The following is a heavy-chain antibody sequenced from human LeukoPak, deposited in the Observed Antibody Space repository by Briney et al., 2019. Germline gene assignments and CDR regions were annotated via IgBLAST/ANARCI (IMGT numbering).Heavy chain of an antibody. CDR2: IKQDGSKK. Sequence: GGSLRLSCAASGFTFSTSWMTWVRQAPGKGLEWVANIKQDGSKKSYVDSVKGRFTISRDNAKNSLYLQMNSLRAEDTAIYYCTRVGYIDEGIDYWGQGTLVTVSS. CDR3: TRVGYIDEGIDY. CDR1: GFTFSTSW. V-gene: IGHV3-7*04. D-gene: IGHD5-24*01. J-gene: IGHJ4*02.